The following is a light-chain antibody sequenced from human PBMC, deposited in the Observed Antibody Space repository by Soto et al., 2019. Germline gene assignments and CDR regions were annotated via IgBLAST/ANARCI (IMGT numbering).Light chain of an antibody. CDR1: QSVSSSY. Sequence: DIVLRQSPGTLYFSPGERATLSCRASQSVSSSYLAWYQQKPGQAPRLIIYGASSRATGIPDRFSGSGSGTDFTLTISRLEPEDFAVYYCQQRSNWPPGTFGQGTKVDIK. J-gene: IGKJ1*01. CDR2: GAS. V-gene: IGKV3D-20*02. CDR3: QQRSNWPPGT.